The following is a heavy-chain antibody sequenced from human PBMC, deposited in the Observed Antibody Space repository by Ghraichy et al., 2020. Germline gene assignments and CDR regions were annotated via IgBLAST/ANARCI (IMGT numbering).Heavy chain of an antibody. CDR3: ASQPKVGATHY. CDR1: GFTFSDYY. D-gene: IGHD1-26*01. Sequence: LSLTCAASGFTFSDYYMSWIRQAPGKGLEWVLYISSSGSTIYYADSVKGRFTISRDNAKNSLYLQMNSLRAEDTAVYYCASQPKVGATHYWGQGTLVTVSS. J-gene: IGHJ4*02. V-gene: IGHV3-11*01. CDR2: ISSSGSTI.